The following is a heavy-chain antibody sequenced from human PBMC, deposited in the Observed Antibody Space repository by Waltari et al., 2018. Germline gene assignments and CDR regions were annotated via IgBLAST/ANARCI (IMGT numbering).Heavy chain of an antibody. CDR2: ISTEGSMT. D-gene: IGHD3-16*01. CDR1: GLTFSAYW. V-gene: IGHV3-74*01. CDR3: SRDPYGD. Sequence: EGQLVESGGGFVQPGESLSLSCVDSGLTFSAYWMQWYRRGPGKGLEWVSRISTEGSMTAYANSVKGRFTISRDNGQKTVYLEMRSLRPEDTAIYYCSRDPYGDWGQGTLVTVSS. J-gene: IGHJ4*02.